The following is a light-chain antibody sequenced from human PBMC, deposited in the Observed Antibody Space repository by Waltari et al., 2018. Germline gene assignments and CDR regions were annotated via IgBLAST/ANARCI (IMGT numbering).Light chain of an antibody. J-gene: IGKJ4*01. V-gene: IGKV1-39*01. CDR3: QQSSSSPHT. CDR2: AAS. CDR1: QAISGY. Sequence: DIEMTQSPSSLSASVGDRVTITCRASQAISGYLNWYQQKPGRAPKLLIYAASSLQSGVPSRFSGSGYETDFTLTISSLQPEDFAIYSCQQSSSSPHTFGGGTKVEMK.